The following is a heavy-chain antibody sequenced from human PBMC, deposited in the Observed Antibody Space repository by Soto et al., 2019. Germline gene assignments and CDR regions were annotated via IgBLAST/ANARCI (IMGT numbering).Heavy chain of an antibody. CDR3: RGGWGGGCYDAFDI. V-gene: IGHV3-7*01. Sequence: GGSLRLSCAASGFTFSSYWMSWVRQAPGKGLEWVAIIKQDGSEKYYVDSVKGRFTISRDNTKNSLYLQMNSLRAEDTAEYCCRGGWGGGCYDAFDIWGQGTMVTVSS. CDR2: IKQDGSEK. D-gene: IGHD2-21*01. J-gene: IGHJ3*02. CDR1: GFTFSSYW.